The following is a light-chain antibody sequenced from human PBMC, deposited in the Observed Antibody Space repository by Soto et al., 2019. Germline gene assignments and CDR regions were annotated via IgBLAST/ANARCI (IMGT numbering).Light chain of an antibody. CDR2: GAS. CDR3: QQYGSSPPWT. V-gene: IGKV3-20*01. Sequence: EIVLTQSPGTLSLSPGERATLSCRASQSVSSSYLAWYQQKPGLAPRLLIYGASSRATGIPDRFSGSGSGTDFTLTISRLEPEDFAVYYCQQYGSSPPWTFGQGTK. J-gene: IGKJ1*01. CDR1: QSVSSSY.